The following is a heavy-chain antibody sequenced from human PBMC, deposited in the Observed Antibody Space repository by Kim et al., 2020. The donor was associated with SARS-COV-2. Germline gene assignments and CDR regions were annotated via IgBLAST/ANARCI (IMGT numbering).Heavy chain of an antibody. CDR2: ISYDGNIK. J-gene: IGHJ4*02. CDR1: DRLSSGYP. Sequence: GGSLRLSCAASDRLSSGYPMHWVRQTPGKGLEWVAVISYDGNIKYYDDSVKGRFTISRDNSKNTVYLEMTSLRPDDTADYYCARDPGGTYYIDYWGQGTL. CDR3: ARDPGGTYYIDY. D-gene: IGHD3-16*01. V-gene: IGHV3-30*01.